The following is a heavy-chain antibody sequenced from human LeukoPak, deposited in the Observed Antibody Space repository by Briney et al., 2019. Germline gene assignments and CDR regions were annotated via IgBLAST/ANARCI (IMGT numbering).Heavy chain of an antibody. CDR3: ARGNYYDSSGYYWDAFDI. CDR1: GGSFSGYY. Sequence: SETLSLTCAVYGGSFSGYYWSWIRQPPGKGLEWIGEINHSGSTNYNPSLKSRVTISVDTSKNQFSLKLSSVTAADTAVYCCARGNYYDSSGYYWDAFDIWGQGTMVTVSS. CDR2: INHSGST. V-gene: IGHV4-34*01. D-gene: IGHD3-22*01. J-gene: IGHJ3*02.